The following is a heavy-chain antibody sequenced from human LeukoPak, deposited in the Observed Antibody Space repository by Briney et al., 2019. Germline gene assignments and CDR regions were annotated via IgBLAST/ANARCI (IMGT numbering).Heavy chain of an antibody. CDR2: IIPILGIA. D-gene: IGHD3-22*01. CDR3: ARDDITMTPRGGFDI. V-gene: IGHV1-69*04. CDR1: GGTFSSYA. Sequence: SVKVSCKASGGTFSSYAVSWVRQAPGQGLEWMGRIIPILGIANYAQKFQGRVTINADKSTSTVYMELSSLRSEDTAMYYCARDDITMTPRGGFDIWGQGTMVTVSS. J-gene: IGHJ3*02.